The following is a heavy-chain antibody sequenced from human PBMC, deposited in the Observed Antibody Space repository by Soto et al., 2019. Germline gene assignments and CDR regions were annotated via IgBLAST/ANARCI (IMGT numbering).Heavy chain of an antibody. D-gene: IGHD6-19*01. J-gene: IGHJ4*02. Sequence: PVGSLRLSCAAYGFTFSNYALSWVRQAPGKGLEWVSTIGGSVENTFYADSVKGRFTISRDNSKSTLYLQMNNLRAEDTAVYYCARGGHSRGWGFDYWGQGSLVTVSS. V-gene: IGHV3-23*01. CDR1: GFTFSNYA. CDR2: IGGSVENT. CDR3: ARGGHSRGWGFDY.